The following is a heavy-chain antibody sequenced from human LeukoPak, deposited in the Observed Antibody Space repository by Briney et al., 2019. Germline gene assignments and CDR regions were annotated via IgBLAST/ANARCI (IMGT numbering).Heavy chain of an antibody. D-gene: IGHD3-10*01. Sequence: GGSLRLSCAASGFTFSKYGMHWVRQAPGKGLEWVGIIKNDGTSKFYIDSLKGRFTISRDNSKSTVYLEINSLRADDTAVYYCATDGSHYDIESWGQGTLVSVSS. CDR1: GFTFSKYG. V-gene: IGHV3-30*02. CDR3: ATDGSHYDIES. CDR2: IKNDGTSK. J-gene: IGHJ4*02.